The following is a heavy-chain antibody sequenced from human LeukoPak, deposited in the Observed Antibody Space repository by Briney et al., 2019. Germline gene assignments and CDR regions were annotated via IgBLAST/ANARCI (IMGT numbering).Heavy chain of an antibody. V-gene: IGHV3-23*01. CDR2: ISGSGSGGST. Sequence: GGSLRLSCAASGFTFSSSAMSWVRQAPGKGLEWVSNISGSGSGGSTYYVDSVKGRFTISRDNAENSLYLQMNSLRAEDTAVYYCARRSVAGSLDYWGQGTLVTVSS. D-gene: IGHD6-19*01. CDR1: GFTFSSSA. CDR3: ARRSVAGSLDY. J-gene: IGHJ4*02.